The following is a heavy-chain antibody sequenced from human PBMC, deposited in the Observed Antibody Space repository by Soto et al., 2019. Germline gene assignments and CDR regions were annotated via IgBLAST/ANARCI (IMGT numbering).Heavy chain of an antibody. D-gene: IGHD4-17*01. J-gene: IGHJ3*02. Sequence: QVQLVESGGGVVQPGRSLRLSCAASGFTFRSYGMHWVRQAPGKGLEWVAVISYDGTEKYYADSVKGRFTISRDNSKNTLYLQMNSLRAEDTAVYYSAKDSHMTTVTDDAFDIRGQGTMVTVSS. CDR2: ISYDGTEK. CDR1: GFTFRSYG. CDR3: AKDSHMTTVTDDAFDI. V-gene: IGHV3-30*18.